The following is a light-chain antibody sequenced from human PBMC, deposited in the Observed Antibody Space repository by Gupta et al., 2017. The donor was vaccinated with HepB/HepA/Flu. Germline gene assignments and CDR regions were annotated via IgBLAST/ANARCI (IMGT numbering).Light chain of an antibody. Sequence: SYELTQPPSVSVSPGQTASITCSGDQLGDKYACWYQQKPGQSPLLVIYQDSKRPAGTPERFSGSNAGNTATLTISGTQAMDEADYYCQAWDSSDDVVFGGGTKLTVL. CDR3: QAWDSSDDVV. CDR2: QDS. J-gene: IGLJ2*01. CDR1: QLGDKY. V-gene: IGLV3-1*01.